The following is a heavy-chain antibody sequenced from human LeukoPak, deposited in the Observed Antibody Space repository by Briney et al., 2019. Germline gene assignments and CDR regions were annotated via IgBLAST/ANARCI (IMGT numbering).Heavy chain of an antibody. CDR3: ARTYCSSTSCYRYWYFDL. CDR1: GYTFTSYY. D-gene: IGHD2-2*01. V-gene: IGHV1-46*01. CDR2: IDPSGGST. J-gene: IGHJ2*01. Sequence: GASVKVSCKASGYTFTSYYMHWVRQAPGQGLEWMGIIDPSGGSTSYAQKFQGRVTMTRDMSTSTVYMELSSLRSEDTAVYYCARTYCSSTSCYRYWYFDLWGRGTLVTVSS.